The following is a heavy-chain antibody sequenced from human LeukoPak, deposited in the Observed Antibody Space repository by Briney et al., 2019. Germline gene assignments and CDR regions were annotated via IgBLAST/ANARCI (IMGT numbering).Heavy chain of an antibody. CDR1: GGSISGNSFY. Sequence: SETLSLTCTVSGGSISGNSFYWGWVRQPPGKGLEWIGNIYYTGITYYNPSLKSRVTISVDTSKNQFSLKLSSVTAADTAVYYCARLSADSSSSRGFDYWGQGTLVTVSS. J-gene: IGHJ4*02. V-gene: IGHV4-39*07. CDR2: IYYTGIT. CDR3: ARLSADSSSSRGFDY. D-gene: IGHD2-2*01.